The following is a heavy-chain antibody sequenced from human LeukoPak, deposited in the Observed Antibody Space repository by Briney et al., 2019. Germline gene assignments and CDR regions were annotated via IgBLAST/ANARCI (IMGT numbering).Heavy chain of an antibody. CDR2: IYYSGST. CDR1: GGSISSYY. V-gene: IGHV4-59*01. Sequence: SETLSLTCTVSGGSISSYYWSWIRQPPGKGLEWLGYIYYSGSTNYNPSLKSRVTISVDTSKNQFSLKLSSVTAADTAVYYCARGNYREATRLNWFDPWGQGTLVTVS. D-gene: IGHD1-26*01. J-gene: IGHJ5*02. CDR3: ARGNYREATRLNWFDP.